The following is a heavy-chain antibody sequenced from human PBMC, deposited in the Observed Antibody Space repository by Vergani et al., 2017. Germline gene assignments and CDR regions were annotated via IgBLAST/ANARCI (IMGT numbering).Heavy chain of an antibody. Sequence: QVQLVQSGAEVKKPGASVKVSCKASGYTFTSYDINWVRQATGQGLEWMGWMNPNSGNTGYAQKFKGRVTMTRNTSISTAYMELSSLRSEDTAVYYCARGQGYDFWSGYHYYYYMDVWGKGTTVTVS. CDR3: ARGQGYDFWSGYHYYYYMDV. CDR2: MNPNSGNT. J-gene: IGHJ6*03. V-gene: IGHV1-8*01. D-gene: IGHD3-3*01. CDR1: GYTFTSYD.